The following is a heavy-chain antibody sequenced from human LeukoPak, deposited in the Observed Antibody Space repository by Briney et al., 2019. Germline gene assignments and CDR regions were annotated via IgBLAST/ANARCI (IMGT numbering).Heavy chain of an antibody. V-gene: IGHV4-61*02. D-gene: IGHD3-9*01. Sequence: SQTLSLTCTVSGGSISSGSYYWSWIRQPAGKGLEWIGRIYTSGSTNYNPSLKSRVTISVDTSKNQFSLKLSSVTAADTAVYYCARHKPTYFDWLFLFDYWGQGTLVTVSS. CDR2: IYTSGST. CDR3: ARHKPTYFDWLFLFDY. J-gene: IGHJ4*02. CDR1: GGSISSGSYY.